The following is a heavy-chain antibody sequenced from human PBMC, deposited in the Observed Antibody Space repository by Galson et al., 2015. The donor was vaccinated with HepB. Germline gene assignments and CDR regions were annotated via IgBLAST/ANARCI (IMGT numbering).Heavy chain of an antibody. CDR1: GYTFTSYA. D-gene: IGHD3-22*01. CDR3: ARALPYYYDSSGYYAWGMDV. Sequence: QSGAEVKKPGESLRISCKASGYTFTSYAMHWVRQAPGQRLEWMGWINAGNGNTKYSQKFQGRVTITRDTSASTAYMELSSLRSEDTAVYYCARALPYYYDSSGYYAWGMDVWGQGTTVTVSS. V-gene: IGHV1-3*01. CDR2: INAGNGNT. J-gene: IGHJ6*02.